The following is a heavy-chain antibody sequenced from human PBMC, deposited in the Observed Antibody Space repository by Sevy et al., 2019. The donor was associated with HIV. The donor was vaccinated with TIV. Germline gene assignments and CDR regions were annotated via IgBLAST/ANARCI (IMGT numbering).Heavy chain of an antibody. V-gene: IGHV4-59*01. D-gene: IGHD2-2*01. Sequence: SETLSLTCTVSGVSISSYYWSWIRQSPGKGLEWIGYMYYSGITNYNPSLKSRVTISVDTSKNQFSLKLSSVTAADTAVYYCARGSSNPDYWGQGILVTVSS. J-gene: IGHJ4*02. CDR1: GVSISSYY. CDR2: MYYSGIT. CDR3: ARGSSNPDY.